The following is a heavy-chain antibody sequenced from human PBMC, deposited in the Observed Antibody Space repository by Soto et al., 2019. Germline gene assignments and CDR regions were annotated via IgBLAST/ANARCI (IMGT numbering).Heavy chain of an antibody. CDR3: ASHAERDITICGVVIKEEGYYFAY. D-gene: IGHD3-3*01. V-gene: IGHV4-39*01. CDR1: GGSISSSSYY. J-gene: IGHJ4*02. CDR2: IYYSGST. Sequence: QLQLQESGPGLVKPSETLSLTCTVSGGSISSSSYYWGWIRQPPGKGLEWIGSIYYSGSTYYNTSLKSRVTISVYTSKNQFPLKLSSVTAAYTAVYYCASHAERDITICGVVIKEEGYYFAYWGQGTLVTVSS.